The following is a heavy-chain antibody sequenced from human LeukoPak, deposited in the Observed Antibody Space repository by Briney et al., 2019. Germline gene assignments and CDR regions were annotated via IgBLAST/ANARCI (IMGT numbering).Heavy chain of an antibody. V-gene: IGHV4-59*12. CDR1: GGSISSFF. CDR3: ARETYYYGSGSSPREPFFDY. CDR2: IYYSGTT. J-gene: IGHJ4*02. D-gene: IGHD3-10*01. Sequence: SETLSLTCTVSGGSISSFFWSWIRQPPGKGLEWIGYIYYSGTTNYNPSLKSRVIISVDTSKNQFSLKLSSVTAADTAVYYCARETYYYGSGSSPREPFFDYWGQGTLVTVSS.